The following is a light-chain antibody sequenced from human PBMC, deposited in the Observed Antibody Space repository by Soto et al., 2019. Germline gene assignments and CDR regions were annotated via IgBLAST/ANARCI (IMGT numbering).Light chain of an antibody. J-gene: IGKJ2*01. CDR2: AAS. CDR1: QSISSY. Sequence: DIQMTQSPSSLSASVGDRVTITCLASQSISSYLNWYQQKPGKAPKLLIYAASSLQSGVPSRFSGSGSGTDFTLTISSLQPEDFATYYCQQSNSTRYTFGQGTKLEIK. CDR3: QQSNSTRYT. V-gene: IGKV1-39*01.